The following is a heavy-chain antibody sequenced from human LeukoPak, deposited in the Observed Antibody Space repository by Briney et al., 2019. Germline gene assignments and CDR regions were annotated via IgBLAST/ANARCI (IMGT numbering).Heavy chain of an antibody. CDR2: ISGTGSGT. CDR3: VKDFGNRVATVDC. J-gene: IGHJ4*02. V-gene: IGHV3-23*01. CDR1: AFSFSSYA. D-gene: IGHD5-12*01. Sequence: GGSLRLSCAASAFSFSSYAMGWVRQAPGKGLEWVASISGTGSGTYYADSVKGRFTISRDNSKNEMYLQMNSLRAEDTAVYYCVKDFGNRVATVDCWGQGTLVTVSS.